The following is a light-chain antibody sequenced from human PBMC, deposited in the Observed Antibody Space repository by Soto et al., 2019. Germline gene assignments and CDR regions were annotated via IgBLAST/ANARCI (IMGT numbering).Light chain of an antibody. V-gene: IGKV1-5*03. CDR1: QNIDTF. Sequence: DIQMTQSPSTLSASVGDRVTITCRASQNIDTFLAWYQQKPGKAPMFLIYKASSLESGVPSRFSGSGSGTEFTLTITSLQPEDFATYYCQQYKSYWTFGQGTRVDLK. J-gene: IGKJ1*01. CDR2: KAS. CDR3: QQYKSYWT.